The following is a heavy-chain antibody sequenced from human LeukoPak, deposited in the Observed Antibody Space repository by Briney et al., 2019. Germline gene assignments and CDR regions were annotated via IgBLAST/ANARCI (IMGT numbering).Heavy chain of an antibody. CDR3: ARKPAVAGARYFDY. CDR1: GGSFSGYY. Sequence: PSETLSLTCAVYGGSFSGYYWSWIRQPPGKGLEWIGEINHSGSTNYNPSLKSRVTISVDTSKNQFSLKLSSVTAADTAVYYCARKPAVAGARYFDYWGQGTLVTVSS. CDR2: INHSGST. V-gene: IGHV4-34*01. D-gene: IGHD6-19*01. J-gene: IGHJ4*02.